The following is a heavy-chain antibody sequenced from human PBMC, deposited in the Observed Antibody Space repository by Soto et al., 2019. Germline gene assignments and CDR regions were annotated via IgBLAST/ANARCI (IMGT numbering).Heavy chain of an antibody. Sequence: PSQTLSLTCAISGDSVSSNSAAWNWIRQSPSRGLEWLGRTYYRSKWYNDYAVSVKSRITINPDTSKNQFSLQLNSVTPEDTAVYYCARDRGGYSYGYGYYYYGMDVWGQGTTVTVSS. D-gene: IGHD5-18*01. CDR2: TYYRSKWYN. J-gene: IGHJ6*02. CDR3: ARDRGGYSYGYGYYYYGMDV. V-gene: IGHV6-1*01. CDR1: GDSVSSNSAA.